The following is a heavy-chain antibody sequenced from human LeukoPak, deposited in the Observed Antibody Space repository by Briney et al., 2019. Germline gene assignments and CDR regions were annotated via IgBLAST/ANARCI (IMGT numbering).Heavy chain of an antibody. J-gene: IGHJ6*03. D-gene: IGHD1-7*01. V-gene: IGHV4-34*01. CDR1: GGSFSGYY. Sequence: PSESLSLTCAVDGGSFSGYYWSWVRHPPGEGLEWIGENNHSGSTNYNPPAKSRVTISVDTSKNQFSLKLSSVTAADAAVYYCARGTGTSYYYYYYMEVWGKGTTVTVA. CDR2: NNHSGST. CDR3: ARGTGTSYYYYYYMEV.